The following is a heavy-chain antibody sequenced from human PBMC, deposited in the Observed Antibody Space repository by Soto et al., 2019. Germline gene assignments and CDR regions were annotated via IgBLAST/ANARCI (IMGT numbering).Heavy chain of an antibody. CDR1: GFTFSSYA. Sequence: VQLLESGGALVQPGGSLRVSCAASGFTFSSYALSWVRQAPGKGLEWVSGIGASGAGTYYADSVIGRFIISRDNSKNTLHLQMNSLRAEDTAVYYCALRKTGSYFDYWGQGTLVTVPS. CDR2: IGASGAGT. D-gene: IGHD1-26*01. V-gene: IGHV3-23*01. CDR3: ALRKTGSYFDY. J-gene: IGHJ4*02.